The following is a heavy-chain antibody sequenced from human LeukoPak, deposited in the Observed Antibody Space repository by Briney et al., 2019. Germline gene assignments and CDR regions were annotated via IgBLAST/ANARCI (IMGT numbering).Heavy chain of an antibody. V-gene: IGHV3-33*08. D-gene: IGHD3-22*01. J-gene: IGHJ4*02. Sequence: GGSLTLSCTASGFTFSSYGMHWVRQAPGKGLEWVAVIWYDGSNKYYADSVKGLFPITRENSNNIMYLQMNSLRAEDTAVYYCAREEYYYDDSGYYSAYYFDFWGQGTLVTVSS. CDR1: GFTFSSYG. CDR3: AREEYYYDDSGYYSAYYFDF. CDR2: IWYDGSNK.